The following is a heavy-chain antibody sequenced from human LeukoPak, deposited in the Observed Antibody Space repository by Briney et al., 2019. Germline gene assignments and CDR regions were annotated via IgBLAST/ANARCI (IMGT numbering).Heavy chain of an antibody. CDR2: KTDGGTT. V-gene: IGHV3-15*01. CDR3: TTATVTTLFDY. J-gene: IGHJ4*02. D-gene: IGHD4-17*01. CDR1: GFTFSNAW. Sequence: PGGSPRLSCAASGFTFSNAWMSWVRQAPGKGLEWVGRKTDGGTTDYAAPVKGRFTISRDDSKNTLYLQMNSLKTEDTAVYYCTTATVTTLFDYWGQGTLVTVSS.